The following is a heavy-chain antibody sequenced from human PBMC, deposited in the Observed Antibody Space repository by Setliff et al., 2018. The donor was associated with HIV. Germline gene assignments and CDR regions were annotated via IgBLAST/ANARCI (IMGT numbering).Heavy chain of an antibody. CDR3: ARGKTWLRFLDY. J-gene: IGHJ4*02. D-gene: IGHD5-12*01. V-gene: IGHV1-18*01. CDR2: INTHSGYT. CDR1: GYTFNNYG. Sequence: GASVKVSCKASGYTFNNYGISWVRQAPGQGLEWMGWINTHSGYTNYAQNVQGRVTVTMDTSTSTAYMELRSLKSYDTAVYYCARGKTWLRFLDYWGQGTRVTSPQ.